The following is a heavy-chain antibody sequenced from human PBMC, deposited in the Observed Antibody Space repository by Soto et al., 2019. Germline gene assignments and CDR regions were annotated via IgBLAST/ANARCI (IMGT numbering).Heavy chain of an antibody. J-gene: IGHJ5*02. D-gene: IGHD2-8*01. CDR1: GDYISSRNW. Sequence: QVQLQESGTGLVKPSETLSLTCAVSGDYISSRNWWSWVRQTPRKVLEYIGEIHQSGSTNYNPSLHSRVTMSVDKSKDQFSLNLSSVTAADTAIYYCARRKLAMMYVVWFDTWGQGTLVTVS. CDR2: IHQSGST. CDR3: ARRKLAMMYVVWFDT. V-gene: IGHV4-4*02.